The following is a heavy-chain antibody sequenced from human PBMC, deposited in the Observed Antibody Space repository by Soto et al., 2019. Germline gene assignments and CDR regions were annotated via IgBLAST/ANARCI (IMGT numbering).Heavy chain of an antibody. V-gene: IGHV3-23*01. J-gene: IGHJ5*02. CDR3: AKRNWDGCSGVNCYVYDQ. CDR1: GFTFSKYG. CDR2: ISGNGGST. D-gene: IGHD2-15*01. Sequence: EVQLLESGGGLVQPGGSLRLSCAASGFTFSKYGMSWVRQAPGKGLEWVSGISGNGGSTYYADSVKGRFTISRDNSKNTLDLQMNSLRAEDTAVYYCAKRNWDGCSGVNCYVYDQWGQGTLVTVSS.